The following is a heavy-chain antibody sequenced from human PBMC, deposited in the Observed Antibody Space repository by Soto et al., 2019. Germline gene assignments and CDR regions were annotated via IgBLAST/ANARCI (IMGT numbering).Heavy chain of an antibody. J-gene: IGHJ4*02. Sequence: LRLSCSASGFTFSTFWMDWVRQAPGKGLEWVAKIKEDGSEKYYADSVKGRFIISRDNARNSVYLQMNSLRAEDTAVYYCARVRPGNYREYWGKGTLVNVSA. CDR1: GFTFSTFW. D-gene: IGHD3-10*01. V-gene: IGHV3-7*03. CDR3: ARVRPGNYREY. CDR2: IKEDGSEK.